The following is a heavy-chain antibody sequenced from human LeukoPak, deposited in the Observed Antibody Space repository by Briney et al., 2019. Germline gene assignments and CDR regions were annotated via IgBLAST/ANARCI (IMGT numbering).Heavy chain of an antibody. CDR1: GGSFSGYY. J-gene: IGHJ6*03. Sequence: SETLSLTCAVYGGSFSGYYWSWIRQPPGKGLEWIGEINHSGSTNYNPSLKSRVTISVDTSKNQFSLKLSSVTAADTAVYYCARGPYGDSCYYYYYMDVWGKGTTVTVSS. V-gene: IGHV4-34*01. D-gene: IGHD4-17*01. CDR3: ARGPYGDSCYYYYYMDV. CDR2: INHSGST.